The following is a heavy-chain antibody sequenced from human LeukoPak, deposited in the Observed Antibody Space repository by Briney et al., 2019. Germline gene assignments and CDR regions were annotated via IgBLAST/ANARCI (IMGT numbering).Heavy chain of an antibody. CDR1: GFTFITHS. V-gene: IGHV3-21*01. Sequence: GGSLRLSCAAFGFTFITHSMSWVRQAPGKRLEWVSSISSSSSHIYYADSMKGRFTVSRDNAKNSLFLQMNSLRAEDTAVYYCARDFRTQLDGYSPPYHFDYWGQGALVTVSS. CDR3: ARDFRTQLDGYSPPYHFDY. J-gene: IGHJ4*02. CDR2: ISSSSSHI. D-gene: IGHD5-24*01.